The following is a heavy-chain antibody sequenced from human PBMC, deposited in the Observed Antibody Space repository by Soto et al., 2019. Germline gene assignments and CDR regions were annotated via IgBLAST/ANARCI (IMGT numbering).Heavy chain of an antibody. D-gene: IGHD6-13*01. CDR2: ISAYNGNT. V-gene: IGHV1-18*01. J-gene: IGHJ4*02. Sequence: ASVKVACKASGYTLTSYGISWVRQAPGQGLEWMGWISAYNGNTNYAQKLRGRVTMTTDTSTSTAYMELRSLRSDDTAVYYWARDPRGGYFDYWGQGTLVTVSS. CDR3: ARDPRGGYFDY. CDR1: GYTLTSYG.